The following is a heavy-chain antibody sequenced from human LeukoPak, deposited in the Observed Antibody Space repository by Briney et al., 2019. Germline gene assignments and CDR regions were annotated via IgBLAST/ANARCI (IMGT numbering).Heavy chain of an antibody. CDR2: ISSSGSTI. CDR1: GFTFSDYY. CDR3: ARDGPYYDFWSGYSRESNWFDL. D-gene: IGHD3-3*01. V-gene: IGHV3-11*04. Sequence: PGGSLRLSCAASGFTFSDYYMSWIRQAQGKGLEWVSYISSSGSTIYYADSGKGRFTITRENAKKSLYVQMNSLRAEDTAVYYCARDGPYYDFWSGYSRESNWFDLWGQGTLVTVSS. J-gene: IGHJ5*02.